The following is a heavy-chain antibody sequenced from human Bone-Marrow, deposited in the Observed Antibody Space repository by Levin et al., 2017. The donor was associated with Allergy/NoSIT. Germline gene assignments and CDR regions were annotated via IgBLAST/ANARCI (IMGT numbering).Heavy chain of an antibody. CDR3: ARCGQGRVANWYFDL. Sequence: GESLKISCQASGYSFTTYWIGWVRQVPGKALEWMAIIYPGDSDARFSQSFEGQVTLSVDKSINTAYLHWSRLQASDSATYYGARCGQGRVANWYFDLWGRGTLVTVSS. D-gene: IGHD1-26*01. V-gene: IGHV5-51*01. CDR2: IYPGDSDA. CDR1: GYSFTTYW. J-gene: IGHJ2*01.